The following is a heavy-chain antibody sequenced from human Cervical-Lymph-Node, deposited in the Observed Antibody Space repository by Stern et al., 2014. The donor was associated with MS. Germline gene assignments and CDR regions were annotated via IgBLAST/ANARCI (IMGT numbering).Heavy chain of an antibody. V-gene: IGHV3-7*01. J-gene: IGHJ4*02. Sequence: EVQLVESGGGLVQPGGSLRLSCAASGFTFSSYWMSLVRQAPGMVLEWVANIKQDGSEKNYVDSVKGRFTISRDNAKKSLYLQMNSLRAEDTAVYYCARLRYSSRNFDYWGQGTLVTVSS. CDR1: GFTFSSYW. CDR3: ARLRYSSRNFDY. D-gene: IGHD6-13*01. CDR2: IKQDGSEK.